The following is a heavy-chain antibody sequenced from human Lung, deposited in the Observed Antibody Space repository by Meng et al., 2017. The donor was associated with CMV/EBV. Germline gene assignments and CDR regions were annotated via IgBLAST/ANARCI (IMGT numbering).Heavy chain of an antibody. Sequence: SVXVSXXASGGTFSSYAISWVRQAPGQGLEWMGGIIPIFGTANYAQKFQGRVTITTDESTSTAYMELSSLRSEDTAVYYCARAVDYYYYYGMDVWGPGTXVTVSS. J-gene: IGHJ6*02. CDR2: IIPIFGTA. CDR3: ARAVDYYYYYGMDV. V-gene: IGHV1-69*05. CDR1: GGTFSSYA.